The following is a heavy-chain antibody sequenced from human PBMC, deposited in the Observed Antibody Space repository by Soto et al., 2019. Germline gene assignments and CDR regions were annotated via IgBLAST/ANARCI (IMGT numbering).Heavy chain of an antibody. Sequence: XETLSLTCTVAGGSISSYYWSWIRQPPGKGLEWIGYIYYSGSTNYNPSLKSRVTISVDTSKNQFSLKVSGVSAADTAVYYCATSQKGYNWNYFDHWGQGALVTVSS. CDR1: GGSISSYY. CDR3: ATSQKGYNWNYFDH. D-gene: IGHD1-20*01. V-gene: IGHV4-59*08. CDR2: IYYSGST. J-gene: IGHJ4*02.